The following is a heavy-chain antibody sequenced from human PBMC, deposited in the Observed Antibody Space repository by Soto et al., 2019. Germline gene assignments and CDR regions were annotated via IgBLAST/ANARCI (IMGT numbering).Heavy chain of an antibody. J-gene: IGHJ4*02. CDR1: GFTFSSYW. Sequence: GGSLRLSCAASGFTFSSYWMHWVRQAPGKGLVWVSRINSDGSSTSYADSVKGRFTISRDNAKNTLYLQMNSLRAEDTAVYYCARSTVPDLGELSFDFDYWGQGTLVTVSS. CDR2: INSDGSST. V-gene: IGHV3-74*01. CDR3: ARSTVPDLGELSFDFDY. D-gene: IGHD3-16*02.